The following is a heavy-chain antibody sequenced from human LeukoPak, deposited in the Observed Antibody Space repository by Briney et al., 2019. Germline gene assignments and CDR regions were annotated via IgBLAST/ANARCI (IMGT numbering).Heavy chain of an antibody. CDR3: ARQSAYYYDSSGYGY. CDR1: GGSISSSSYY. V-gene: IGHV4-39*01. D-gene: IGHD3-22*01. Sequence: PSETLSLTCTVSGGSISSSSYYWGWNRQPPGKGLEWIGSIYYSGSTYYNPSLKSRVTISADTSKNQFSLKLSSVTAADTAVYYCARQSAYYYDSSGYGYWGQGTLVTVSS. CDR2: IYYSGST. J-gene: IGHJ4*02.